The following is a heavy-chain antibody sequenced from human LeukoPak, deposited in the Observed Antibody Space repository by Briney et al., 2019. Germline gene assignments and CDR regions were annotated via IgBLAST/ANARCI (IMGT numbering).Heavy chain of an antibody. J-gene: IGHJ4*02. CDR3: ARDLNYYYDSSGYYYVFDY. CDR1: GFTFSSYT. Sequence: GRSLRLSCEASGFTFSSYTLHWVRQAPGKGLEWVAVISYDVSNIYYADSVKGRFTISRDNSKNTLFLQMNSLRAEDTAVYYCARDLNYYYDSSGYYYVFDYWGQGTLVTVSS. CDR2: ISYDVSNI. D-gene: IGHD3-22*01. V-gene: IGHV3-30-3*01.